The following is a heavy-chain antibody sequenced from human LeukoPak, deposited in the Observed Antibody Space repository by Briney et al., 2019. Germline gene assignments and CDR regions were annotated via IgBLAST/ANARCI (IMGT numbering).Heavy chain of an antibody. J-gene: IGHJ4*02. CDR3: ARTASFWSGYYLDY. Sequence: VASVKVSFKASGYTFTGYYMHWVRQAPGQGLEWMGIINPSGGSTTYPKKFQGRVTMTRDTSTSTVYMELSSLRSEDTAVYYCARTASFWSGYYLDYWGQGTLVTVSS. CDR1: GYTFTGYY. D-gene: IGHD3-3*01. CDR2: INPSGGST. V-gene: IGHV1-46*01.